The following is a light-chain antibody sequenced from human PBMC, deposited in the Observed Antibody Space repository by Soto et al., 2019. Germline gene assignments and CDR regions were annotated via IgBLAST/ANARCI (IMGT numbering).Light chain of an antibody. V-gene: IGKV3-20*01. J-gene: IGKJ1*01. CDR1: QSVSNNY. Sequence: EVVLTQSPGTLSLTQGERATLSCRASQSVSNNYLAWYQQKPGQAPRLLIYGASTRATGIPDRFSGGGSGTDFTLTISRLEPEDFAVYYCQHYGSSPGTFGQRTKV. CDR3: QHYGSSPGT. CDR2: GAS.